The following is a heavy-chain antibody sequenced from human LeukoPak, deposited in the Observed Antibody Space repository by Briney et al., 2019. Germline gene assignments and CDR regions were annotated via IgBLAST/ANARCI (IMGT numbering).Heavy chain of an antibody. CDR2: TGSNGVT. D-gene: IGHD2-2*01. CDR3: ARGTQRAFDI. J-gene: IGHJ3*02. Sequence: GGSLRLSCTGSGFTFRTYAFSWVRQAPGKGLEWVSATGSNGVTYYADSVKGRFTISRDNSKNALYLQMNSLRDEGSAVYYCARGTQRAFDIWGQGTMVTVSS. CDR1: GFTFRTYA. V-gene: IGHV3-23*01.